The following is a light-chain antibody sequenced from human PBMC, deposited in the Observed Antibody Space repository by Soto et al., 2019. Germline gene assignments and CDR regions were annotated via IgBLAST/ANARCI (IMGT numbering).Light chain of an antibody. V-gene: IGKV3-15*01. J-gene: IGKJ1*01. CDR2: GAS. CDR1: QSVSSN. CDR3: QRYNNWPPVT. Sequence: EMVMTQSPATLSVSPGERATLSCRASQSVSSNLAWYQQKPGQAPRLLIYGASTRATGIPARFSGSGSGTEFTLTISSLQSEDSAVYYCQRYNNWPPVTFGKGTKVDIK.